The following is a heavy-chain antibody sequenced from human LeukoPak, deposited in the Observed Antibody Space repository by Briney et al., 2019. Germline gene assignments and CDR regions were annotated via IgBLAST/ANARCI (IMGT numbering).Heavy chain of an antibody. Sequence: SQTLSLTCTVSGGSISSGDYYWSWIRQPPGKGLEWIGTIYYSGSTYYNPSLKSRVTISVDTSKNQFSLKLSSVTAADTAVYYCAGRFLEWLLDYWGQGTLVTVSS. J-gene: IGHJ4*02. CDR2: IYYSGST. CDR3: AGRFLEWLLDY. CDR1: GGSISSGDYY. V-gene: IGHV4-39*01. D-gene: IGHD3-3*01.